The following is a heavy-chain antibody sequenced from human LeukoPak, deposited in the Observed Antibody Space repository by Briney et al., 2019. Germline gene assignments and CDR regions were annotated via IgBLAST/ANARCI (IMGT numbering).Heavy chain of an antibody. Sequence: GGSLRLSCAASGFTFYSYAMTWVRQAPGKGLEWVSSIRGSGGSTYYADSVKGRFTISRDNSKNTLYLQMSSLRAEDTALYYCGINNSNGYDDYWGQGTLVTVSS. V-gene: IGHV3-23*01. CDR2: IRGSGGST. J-gene: IGHJ4*02. CDR3: GINNSNGYDDY. CDR1: GFTFYSYA. D-gene: IGHD4-11*01.